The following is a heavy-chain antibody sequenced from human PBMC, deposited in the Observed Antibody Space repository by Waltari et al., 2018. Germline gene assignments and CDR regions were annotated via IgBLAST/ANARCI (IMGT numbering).Heavy chain of an antibody. D-gene: IGHD6-19*01. V-gene: IGHV1-2*02. Sequence: QVQLVQSGAEVKKPGASVKVSCKASGYTFTGYYMHWVRQAPGQGREWMGWINPNSGGTNYAQKFQGRVTMTRDTSISTAYMELSRLRSDDTAVYYCARDLAVAGTTYYYYMDVWGKGTTVTVSS. J-gene: IGHJ6*03. CDR2: INPNSGGT. CDR1: GYTFTGYY. CDR3: ARDLAVAGTTYYYYMDV.